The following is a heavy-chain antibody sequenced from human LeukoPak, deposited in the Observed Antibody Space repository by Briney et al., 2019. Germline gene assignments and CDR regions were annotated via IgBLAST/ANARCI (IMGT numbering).Heavy chain of an antibody. Sequence: GGSLRLSCAASGFTFSDYYMSWVRQAPGEGLEWVSYISSSGSTIYYADSVKGRFTISRDNAKNSLYLQMNSLRAEDTAVYYCASDSLYDSSGYYNAFDIWGQGTMVTVSS. V-gene: IGHV3-11*04. J-gene: IGHJ3*02. CDR1: GFTFSDYY. D-gene: IGHD3-22*01. CDR3: ASDSLYDSSGYYNAFDI. CDR2: ISSSGSTI.